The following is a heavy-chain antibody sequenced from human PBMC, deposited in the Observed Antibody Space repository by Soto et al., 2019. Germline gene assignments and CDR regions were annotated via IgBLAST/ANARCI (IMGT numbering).Heavy chain of an antibody. CDR1: GFTFSTYG. D-gene: IGHD6-25*01. Sequence: QVQLVESGGGVVQPGRSLRLSCAASGFTFSTYGMQWVRQAPGKGLEWVAVISYDGSAQHYADSVTGRFTISRDNSKKKVYLQMNSLRAEDTAVYYCAKEFVPFHSGWYFDYWGQGTLVTVSS. V-gene: IGHV3-30*18. CDR2: ISYDGSAQ. CDR3: AKEFVPFHSGWYFDY. J-gene: IGHJ4*02.